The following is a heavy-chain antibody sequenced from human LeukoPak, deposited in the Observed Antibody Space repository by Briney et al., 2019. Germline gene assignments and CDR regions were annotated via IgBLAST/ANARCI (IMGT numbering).Heavy chain of an antibody. D-gene: IGHD5-18*01. J-gene: IGHJ5*02. V-gene: IGHV3-30*18. CDR3: AKELRGYSYGLRNNWFDP. CDR2: ISYDGSNR. CDR1: GFTFSSYG. Sequence: GGSLRLSCAASGFTFSSYGMHWVRQAPGKGLEWVAVISYDGSNRYYADSVKGRFTISRDNSKNTLYLQMNSLRAEDTAVYYCAKELRGYSYGLRNNWFDPWGQGTLVTVSS.